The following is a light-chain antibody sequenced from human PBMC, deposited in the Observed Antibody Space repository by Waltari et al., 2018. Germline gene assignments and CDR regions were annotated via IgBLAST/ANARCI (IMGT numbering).Light chain of an antibody. CDR2: DDD. CDR3: GAWDSSLSSVV. J-gene: IGLJ3*02. CDR1: SSNIGKNF. Sequence: QSVLTQPPSVSAAPGQKVTISCSGGSSNIGKNFVSWYQQFPGRAPKLLIYDDDKRPSGIPDRFSASKSVTSASLGISALQIGDEADYYCGAWDSSLSSVVFGGGTKLTVL. V-gene: IGLV1-51*01.